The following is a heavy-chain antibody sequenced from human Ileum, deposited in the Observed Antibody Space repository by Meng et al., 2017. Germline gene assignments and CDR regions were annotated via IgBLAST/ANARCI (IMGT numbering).Heavy chain of an antibody. J-gene: IGHJ5*02. V-gene: IGHV3-23*01. D-gene: IGHD1-7*01. CDR1: GFTFSTYV. CDR3: ARSEFIDLIPELGLS. CDR2: STENGVT. Sequence: GGSLRLSCAASGFTFSTYVISWVRQAPGKGLEWVSTSTENGVTFYADSVKGRFTISRDDSKNTLYLQMNSLRAEDTAEYYCARSEFIDLIPELGLSWGQGKLVTVSS.